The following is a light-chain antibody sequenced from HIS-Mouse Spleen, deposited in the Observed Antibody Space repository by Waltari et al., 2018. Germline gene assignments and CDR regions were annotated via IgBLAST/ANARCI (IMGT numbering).Light chain of an antibody. J-gene: IGLJ3*02. Sequence: QSALTQPRSVSRHPGQSVTLSCTGTSRHVAGYNYVFSYHQPPGKPPQLMIYEVSKRSAIVPDRSSGSTSGNTASLTISALQAEDEADYYCCSYAGSYTWVFGGGTKLTVL. CDR1: SRHVAGYNY. CDR2: EVS. V-gene: IGLV2-11*01. CDR3: CSYAGSYTWV.